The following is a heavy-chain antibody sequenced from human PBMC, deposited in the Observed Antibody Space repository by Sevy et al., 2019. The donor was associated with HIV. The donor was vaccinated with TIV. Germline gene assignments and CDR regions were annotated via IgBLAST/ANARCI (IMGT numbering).Heavy chain of an antibody. J-gene: IGHJ4*02. Sequence: GGSLRLSCAASGFSFSTYAMTWVRQAPGKGLEWVSGFSGCGTSTYYTDSVKGRFTISRDNSKNTVYLQMNNLRAEDTAVYYCGKVSIFGVGGFYDYWGQGTLVTVSS. CDR2: FSGCGTST. V-gene: IGHV3-23*01. CDR1: GFSFSTYA. CDR3: GKVSIFGVGGFYDY. D-gene: IGHD3-3*01.